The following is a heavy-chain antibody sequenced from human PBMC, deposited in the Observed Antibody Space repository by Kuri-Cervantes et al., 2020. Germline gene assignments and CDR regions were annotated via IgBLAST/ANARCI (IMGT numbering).Heavy chain of an antibody. Sequence: ASVKVSCKASGYTFTSYGISWVRQAPGQGLEWMGWISAYNGNTNYAQKLQGRVTMTADTSTSTAYMELRSLRSDDTAVYYCATALRDYIWGSYRPFDYWGQGTLVTVSS. D-gene: IGHD3-16*02. J-gene: IGHJ4*02. CDR1: GYTFTSYG. CDR2: ISAYNGNT. V-gene: IGHV1-18*01. CDR3: ATALRDYIWGSYRPFDY.